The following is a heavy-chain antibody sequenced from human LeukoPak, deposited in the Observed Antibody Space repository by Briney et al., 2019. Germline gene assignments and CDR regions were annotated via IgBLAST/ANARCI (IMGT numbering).Heavy chain of an antibody. CDR2: IYYSGST. Sequence: SETLSLTCTVSGGSISSYYWSWIRQPPGKGLEWIGYIYYSGSTNYNPSLKSRVTISVDTSKNQFSLKLSSVTSADTAVYYCATGSGSYYNSPFDYWGQGTLVTVSS. J-gene: IGHJ4*02. V-gene: IGHV4-59*08. CDR1: GGSISSYY. D-gene: IGHD3-10*01. CDR3: ATGSGSYYNSPFDY.